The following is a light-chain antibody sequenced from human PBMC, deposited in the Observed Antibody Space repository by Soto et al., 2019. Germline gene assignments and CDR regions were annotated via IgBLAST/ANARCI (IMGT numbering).Light chain of an antibody. CDR1: QSVSSSY. Sequence: EIVLTQSPGTLSLSPGERATLSCRASQSVSSSYFAWYQQKPGQAPRLLIYGASNRATGIPDRFSGSESGTDFTLTISRLEPEDFAVDYCQQYGSSPITFGQGTRLEIK. CDR2: GAS. V-gene: IGKV3-20*01. J-gene: IGKJ5*01. CDR3: QQYGSSPIT.